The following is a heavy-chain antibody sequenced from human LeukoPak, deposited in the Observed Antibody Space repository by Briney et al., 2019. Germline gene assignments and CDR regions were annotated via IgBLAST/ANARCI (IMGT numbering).Heavy chain of an antibody. V-gene: IGHV4-38-2*01. CDR2: IYHSGST. CDR3: ARSLDTAVDAFDI. J-gene: IGHJ3*02. Sequence: PSETLSLTCAVSGYSISSGYYWGWIRQPPGKVLEWIGSIYHSGSTYYNPSLKSRVTISVDTSKNQFSLKLSSVTPADTAVYYCARSLDTAVDAFDIWGQGTMVTVSS. CDR1: GYSISSGYY. D-gene: IGHD5-18*01.